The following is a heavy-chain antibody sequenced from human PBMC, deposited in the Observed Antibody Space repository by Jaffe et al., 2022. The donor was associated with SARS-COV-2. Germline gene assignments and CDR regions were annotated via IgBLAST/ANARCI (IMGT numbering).Heavy chain of an antibody. CDR1: GFTFSSYA. CDR3: ARGGDGYTAPRY. V-gene: IGHV3-30-3*01. J-gene: IGHJ4*02. D-gene: IGHD5-12*01. Sequence: QVQLVESGGGVVQPGRSLRLSCAASGFTFSSYAMHWVRQAPGKGLEWVAVISYDGSNKYYADSVKGRFTISRDNSKNTLYLQMNSLRAEDTAVYYCARGGDGYTAPRYWGQGTLVTVSS. CDR2: ISYDGSNK.